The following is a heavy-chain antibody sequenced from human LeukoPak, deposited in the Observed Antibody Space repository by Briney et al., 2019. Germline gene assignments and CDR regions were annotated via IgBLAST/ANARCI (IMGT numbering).Heavy chain of an antibody. CDR2: SNPNSGGT. CDR3: ARGYCSGGSCYSDENWFDP. CDR1: GYTFTGYY. V-gene: IGHV1-2*06. J-gene: IGHJ5*02. D-gene: IGHD2-15*01. Sequence: GASVKVSCKAAGYTFTGYYMFWVRQAPGQGLEWMGRSNPNSGGTNYAQKFQGRVTMTRDTSISTAYMELSRLRSDDTAVYYCARGYCSGGSCYSDENWFDPWGQGTLVTLSS.